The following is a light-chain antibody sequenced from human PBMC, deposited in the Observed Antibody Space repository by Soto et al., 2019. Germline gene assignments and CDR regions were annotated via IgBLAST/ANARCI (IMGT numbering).Light chain of an antibody. CDR2: DAS. V-gene: IGKV3-20*01. Sequence: EIVMTQSPATLSVSPGERATLSCRASQSLTSTYLAWYQQKPVQAPRLVIYDASSRATGIPDRFSGSGSGTDFTLTISRLEPEDFAVYYCQQYGDSPRTFGQGTKVDNK. CDR3: QQYGDSPRT. J-gene: IGKJ1*01. CDR1: QSLTSTY.